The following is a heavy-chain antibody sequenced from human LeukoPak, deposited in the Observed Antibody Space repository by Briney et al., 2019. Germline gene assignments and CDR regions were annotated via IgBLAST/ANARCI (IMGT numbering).Heavy chain of an antibody. CDR2: INPSGGST. CDR3: ARGRTYYYDSSGYYYYFDY. J-gene: IGHJ4*02. D-gene: IGHD3-22*01. Sequence: ASVKVSCKASGYTFTSYYMHWVRQAPGQGLEWMGIINPSGGSTNYAQKFQGRVTMTRDTSTSTVYMELSSLRSEDTAVYYCARGRTYYYDSSGYYYYFDYWGQGTLVTISS. CDR1: GYTFTSYY. V-gene: IGHV1-46*01.